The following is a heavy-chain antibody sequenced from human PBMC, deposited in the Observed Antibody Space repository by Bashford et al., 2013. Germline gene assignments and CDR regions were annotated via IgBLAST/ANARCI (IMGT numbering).Heavy chain of an antibody. J-gene: IGHJ4*02. CDR1: GGSISSGHYY. V-gene: IGHV4-39*01. Sequence: SETLSLTCTVSGGSISSGHYYWGWVRQPPGKGLEWIGSIYYSGTTYYNPSLKSRLTISVDTSKNQFSLKLSSVTAADTAVYYCARRSPIDGYQIYYWGQGALVTVSS. CDR2: IYYSGTT. CDR3: ARRSPIDGYQIYY. D-gene: IGHD5-24*01.